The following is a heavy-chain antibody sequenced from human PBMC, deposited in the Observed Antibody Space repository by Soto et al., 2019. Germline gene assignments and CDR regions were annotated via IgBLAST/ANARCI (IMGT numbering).Heavy chain of an antibody. CDR3: ASRPSGDCSSTSCHYYGMDV. D-gene: IGHD2-2*01. V-gene: IGHV5-10-1*01. CDR1: GYSFTSYW. CDR2: IDPSDSYT. J-gene: IGHJ6*02. Sequence: GESLKISCKGSGYSFTSYWISWVRQMPGKGLEWMGRIDPSDSYTNYSPSFQGHVTISADKSISTAYLQWSSLKASDTAMYYRASRPSGDCSSTSCHYYGMDVWGQGTTVTVSS.